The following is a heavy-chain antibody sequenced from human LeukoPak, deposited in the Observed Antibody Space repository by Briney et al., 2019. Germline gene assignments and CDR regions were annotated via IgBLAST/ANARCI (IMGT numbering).Heavy chain of an antibody. V-gene: IGHV3-7*01. D-gene: IGHD3-16*01. CDR3: ASGGGSYVDY. CDR2: IRQDGSEK. CDR1: GFIFSSYS. J-gene: IGHJ4*02. Sequence: PGGSLRLSCAVSGFIFSSYSMSWVRQAPGKGLEWVANIRQDGSEKYYVDSVMGRFTISRDNAKNSLYLQMNSLRAEDTAVYYCASGGGSYVDYWGQGTLVTVSS.